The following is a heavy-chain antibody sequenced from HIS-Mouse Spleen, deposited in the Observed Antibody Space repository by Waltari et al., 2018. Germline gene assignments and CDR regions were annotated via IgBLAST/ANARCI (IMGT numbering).Heavy chain of an antibody. D-gene: IGHD3-3*01. Sequence: QVTLKESGPVLVKPTETLTLTCTVSGFSLSNARMGVSWTRLPPGKAMEWLAHIFSNDEKSYSTSLKSRLTISKDTSKSQVVLTMTNMDPVDTATYYCSRIRGTTIFGVVDAFDIWGQGTMVTVSS. CDR3: SRIRGTTIFGVVDAFDI. J-gene: IGHJ3*02. CDR2: IFSNDEK. CDR1: GFSLSNARMG. V-gene: IGHV2-26*01.